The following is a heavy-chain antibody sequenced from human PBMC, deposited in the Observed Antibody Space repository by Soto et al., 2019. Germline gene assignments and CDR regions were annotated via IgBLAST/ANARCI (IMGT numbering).Heavy chain of an antibody. Sequence: QVQLVESGGGVVQPARSLRLSCEASGFSFSTCGMHWVRQAPGKGLEWVAAIFHDGSEKYYANSVKGRFAITRDNSKNTLYQQMSSLRAEDTAVYYCARDPADILTGYPDYWGQGTLVTVSS. V-gene: IGHV3-33*01. CDR1: GFSFSTCG. CDR3: ARDPADILTGYPDY. J-gene: IGHJ4*02. D-gene: IGHD3-9*01. CDR2: IFHDGSEK.